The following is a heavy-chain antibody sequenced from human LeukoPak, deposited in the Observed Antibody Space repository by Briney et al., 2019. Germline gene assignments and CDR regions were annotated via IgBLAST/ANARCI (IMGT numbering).Heavy chain of an antibody. CDR1: GHTLTEAC. J-gene: IGHJ4*02. D-gene: IGHD1-1*01. V-gene: IGHV1-24*01. CDR3: TMSERYRGRPFDY. Sequence: ASVKVSCKVSGHTLTEACIHWVRQAPGKGLEWMGSFDPEDEKAVFSRDFQGRITMTEDAATDTAYMDLSSLGSQDTAFYYCTMSERYRGRPFDYWGQGTLVTVSS. CDR2: FDPEDEKA.